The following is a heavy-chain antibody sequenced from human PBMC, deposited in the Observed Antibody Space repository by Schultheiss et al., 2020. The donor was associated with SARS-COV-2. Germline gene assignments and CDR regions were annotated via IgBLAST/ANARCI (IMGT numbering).Heavy chain of an antibody. CDR3: ARDPPKGRNQHQPGKYYYYGMDV. V-gene: IGHV3-9*01. J-gene: IGHJ6*02. CDR2: ITWNSGGI. Sequence: GGSLRLSCAASGFTFDDYGMHWVRKTPGKGLEWVSGITWNSGGIGYADSVKGRFTISRDNAKNSLYLQMNSLRDEDSALYYCARDPPKGRNQHQPGKYYYYGMDVWGQGTTVTVSS. CDR1: GFTFDDYG. D-gene: IGHD1-14*01.